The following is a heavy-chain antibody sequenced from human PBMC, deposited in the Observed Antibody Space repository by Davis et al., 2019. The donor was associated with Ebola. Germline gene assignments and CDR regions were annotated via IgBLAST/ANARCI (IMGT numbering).Heavy chain of an antibody. D-gene: IGHD5-12*01. CDR3: ASGDGRGSSYDMDV. V-gene: IGHV3-20*04. Sequence: GGSLRLSCAASGFTFDDYGMSWVRQVPGKGLEWVSGINWNGATTGYADSVKGRFTISRDNAKSSLFLHMNSLRAEDTAVYYCASGDGRGSSYDMDVWGQGTTVTVSS. CDR1: GFTFDDYG. J-gene: IGHJ6*02. CDR2: INWNGATT.